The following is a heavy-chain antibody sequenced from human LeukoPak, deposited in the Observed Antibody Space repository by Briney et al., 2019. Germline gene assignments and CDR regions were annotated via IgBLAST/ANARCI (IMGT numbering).Heavy chain of an antibody. J-gene: IGHJ4*02. CDR2: IIPILGIA. CDR3: ASDDDYGDYGFDY. D-gene: IGHD4-17*01. CDR1: GGTFSSYA. Sequence: GASVKVSCKASGGTFSSYAISWVRQAPGQGLEWMGRIIPILGIANYVQKFQGRVTITADKSTSTAYMELSSLRSEDTAVYYCASDDDYGDYGFDYWGQGTLVTVSS. V-gene: IGHV1-69*04.